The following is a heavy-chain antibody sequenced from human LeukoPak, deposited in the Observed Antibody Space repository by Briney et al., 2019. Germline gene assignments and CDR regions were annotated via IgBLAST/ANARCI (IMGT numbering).Heavy chain of an antibody. CDR2: INPNSGGT. D-gene: IGHD6-19*01. CDR3: ARDRFFSSGWPSFYYYYYMDV. J-gene: IGHJ6*03. CDR1: GYAFTGYY. Sequence: ASVKVSCKASGYAFTGYYMHWVRQAPGQGLEWMGWINPNSGGTNYAQKFQGRVTMTRDTSISTAYMELSRLRSDDTAVYYCARDRFFSSGWPSFYYYYYMDVWGKGTTVTISS. V-gene: IGHV1-2*02.